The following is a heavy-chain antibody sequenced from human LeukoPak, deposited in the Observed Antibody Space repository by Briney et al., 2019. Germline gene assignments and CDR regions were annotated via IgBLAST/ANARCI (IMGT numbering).Heavy chain of an antibody. Sequence: GGSLRLSCEASGFSVSSNYMAWVRQAPGKGLEWVSVIYSGGSTYYADSVKGRFTISRDNAKNSLYLQMNSLRVEDTAVYYCARCTTGRTFGSLREIKRSREIDYWGQGTLVTVSS. J-gene: IGHJ4*02. CDR1: GFSVSSNY. D-gene: IGHD1-1*01. V-gene: IGHV3-53*01. CDR2: IYSGGST. CDR3: ARCTTGRTFGSLREIKRSREIDY.